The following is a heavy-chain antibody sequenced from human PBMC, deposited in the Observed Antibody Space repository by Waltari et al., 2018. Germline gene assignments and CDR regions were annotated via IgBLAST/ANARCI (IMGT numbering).Heavy chain of an antibody. CDR2: MNPNSGNT. J-gene: IGHJ4*02. CDR3: ARDYYYDSSGYYCHFDY. V-gene: IGHV1-8*01. CDR1: GYTFTSYD. Sequence: QVQLVQSGAEVKKPGASVKVSCKASGYTFTSYDINWVRQATGQGLEWMGWMNPNSGNTGYAQKFQGRVTMTRNTSISTAYMELSSLRSEDTAVYYCARDYYYDSSGYYCHFDYWGQGTLVTVSS. D-gene: IGHD3-22*01.